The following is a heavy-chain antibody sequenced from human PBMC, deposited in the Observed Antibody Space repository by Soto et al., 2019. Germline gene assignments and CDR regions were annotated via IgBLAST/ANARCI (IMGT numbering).Heavy chain of an antibody. CDR2: ISSSSSYI. V-gene: IGHV3-21*01. Sequence: PGGSLRLSCAASGFTFSSYSMNWVRQAPGKGLEWVSSISSSSSYIYYADSVKGRFTISRDNAKNSLYLQMNSLRAEDTAVYYCARDTAPANWFDPWGQGTLVTVSS. CDR3: ARDTAPANWFDP. D-gene: IGHD5-18*01. J-gene: IGHJ5*02. CDR1: GFTFSSYS.